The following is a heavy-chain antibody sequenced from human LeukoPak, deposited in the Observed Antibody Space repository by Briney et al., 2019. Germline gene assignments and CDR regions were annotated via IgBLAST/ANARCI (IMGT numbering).Heavy chain of an antibody. CDR1: GGSISSSAYH. CDR2: INYGGNT. Sequence: SETLSLACTVSGGSISSSAYHWGWIRQPPGKGLEWIGTINYGGNTYYNLSLKSRVIIFLDTSKNQFSLKLSSVTAADTAVYYCARLWSTSCKGGSCPHQPNYWGQGTRVTVPS. CDR3: ARLWSTSCKGGSCPHQPNY. V-gene: IGHV4-39*01. D-gene: IGHD2-15*01. J-gene: IGHJ4*02.